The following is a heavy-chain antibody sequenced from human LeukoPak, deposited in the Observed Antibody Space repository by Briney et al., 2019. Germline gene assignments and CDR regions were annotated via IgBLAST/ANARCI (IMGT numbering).Heavy chain of an antibody. CDR1: GFTFGTYS. D-gene: IGHD3/OR15-3a*01. CDR3: ARDRDWSFDY. J-gene: IGHJ4*02. V-gene: IGHV3-48*04. Sequence: GGSLRLSCAASGFTFGTYSMNWVRQAPGKGLEWVSYISTSSSSINYADSVKGRFTISRDNAKNSLYLEMNSLRAEDTAVYYCARDRDWSFDYWGLGTLVTVSS. CDR2: ISTSSSSI.